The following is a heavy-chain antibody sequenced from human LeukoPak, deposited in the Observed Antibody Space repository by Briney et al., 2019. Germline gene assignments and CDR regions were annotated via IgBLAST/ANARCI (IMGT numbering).Heavy chain of an antibody. CDR1: GFTFSGYD. D-gene: IGHD4-17*01. CDR3: ARDMTTVTN. J-gene: IGHJ4*02. CDR2: ISGSSSYI. V-gene: IGHV3-21*01. Sequence: GGSLRLSCAASGFTFSGYDMNWVRQAPGKGLEWVSSISGSSSYIYYADSMKGRFTISRDNAKNSLYLQMNSLRAEDTAVYYCARDMTTVTNWGQGTLVTVSS.